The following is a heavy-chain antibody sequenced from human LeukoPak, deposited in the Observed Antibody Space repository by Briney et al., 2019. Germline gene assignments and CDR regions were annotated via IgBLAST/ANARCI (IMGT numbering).Heavy chain of an antibody. Sequence: ASVKVSCKASGYTFTSYAMNWVRQAPGQGLEWMGWINTNTGNPTYAQGFTGRFVFSLDTSVSTAYLQISSLKAEDTAVYYCARENSSQSPDWFDPWGQGTLVTVSS. CDR3: ARENSSQSPDWFDP. D-gene: IGHD6-13*01. V-gene: IGHV7-4-1*02. CDR2: INTNTGNP. CDR1: GYTFTSYA. J-gene: IGHJ5*02.